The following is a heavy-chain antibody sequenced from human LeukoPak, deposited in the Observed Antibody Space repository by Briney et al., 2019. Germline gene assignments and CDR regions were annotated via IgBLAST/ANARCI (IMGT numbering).Heavy chain of an antibody. CDR1: GGSTSSYY. CDR2: IYYSGST. Sequence: SETLSLTCTVSGGSTSSYYWSWIRQPPGKGLEWIGYIYYSGSTNYNPSLKSRVTISVDTSKNQFSLKLSSVTAADTAVYYCARLRNYYDRSGYKQLWFDPWGQGTLVTVSS. J-gene: IGHJ5*02. V-gene: IGHV4-59*12. D-gene: IGHD3-22*01. CDR3: ARLRNYYDRSGYKQLWFDP.